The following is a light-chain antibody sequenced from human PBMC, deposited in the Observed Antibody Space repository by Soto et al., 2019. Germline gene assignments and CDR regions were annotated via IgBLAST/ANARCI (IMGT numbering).Light chain of an antibody. CDR2: GAS. V-gene: IGKV3-15*01. CDR3: QQDNNWPWT. Sequence: EIVMTQSPATLSVSPGGRATLSCRASQSISDTLAWYQQKPGQAPRLLIYGASTRAPGFPARFSGSGSGTDFTLTISSLQSEDFAVYYCQQDNNWPWTFGQGTKVEIK. J-gene: IGKJ1*01. CDR1: QSISDT.